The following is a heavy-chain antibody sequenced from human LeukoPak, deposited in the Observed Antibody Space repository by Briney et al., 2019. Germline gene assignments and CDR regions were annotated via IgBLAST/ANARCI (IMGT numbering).Heavy chain of an antibody. V-gene: IGHV3-66*01. CDR2: IYSDGST. J-gene: IGHJ6*02. D-gene: IGHD3-10*01. CDR1: GFGVSNNY. Sequence: GGSLRLSCAASGFGVSNNYMTWVRRAPGKGLEWVSVIYSDGSTYYADSVKGRFTISRDSSKNTLFLQMNNLRAEDTAVYYCARSYYGSGSPYYYGMDVWGQGTTVTVSS. CDR3: ARSYYGSGSPYYYGMDV.